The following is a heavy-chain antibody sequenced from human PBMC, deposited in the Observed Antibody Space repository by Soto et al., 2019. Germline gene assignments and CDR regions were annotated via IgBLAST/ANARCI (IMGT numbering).Heavy chain of an antibody. CDR3: ASRIAAAGTLGY. Sequence: QLQLQESGPGLVKPSETLSLTCTVSGGSISSSSYYWGWIRQPPGKGLEWIGSIYYSGSTYYNPSLKSRVTISLDTSKNQFSLKLSSVTAADTAVYYCASRIAAAGTLGYWGQGTLVTVSS. D-gene: IGHD6-13*01. V-gene: IGHV4-39*01. J-gene: IGHJ4*02. CDR1: GGSISSSSYY. CDR2: IYYSGST.